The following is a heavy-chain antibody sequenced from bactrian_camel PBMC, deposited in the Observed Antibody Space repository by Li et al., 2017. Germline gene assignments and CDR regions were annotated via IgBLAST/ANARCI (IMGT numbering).Heavy chain of an antibody. D-gene: IGHD4*01. CDR1: GFTFENYD. CDR2: INSGGGST. J-gene: IGHJ4*01. Sequence: VQLVESGGGSVQPGGSLRLSCAASGFTFENYDMSWVRQAPGKGLEWVSAINSGGGSTYYTDSVKGRFTISRDDAKNTLFLQMNSLKPGDTAVYYCAADGGASDYVPRPFTYWGQGTQVTVS. V-gene: IGHV3S32*01. CDR3: AADGGASDYVPRPFTY.